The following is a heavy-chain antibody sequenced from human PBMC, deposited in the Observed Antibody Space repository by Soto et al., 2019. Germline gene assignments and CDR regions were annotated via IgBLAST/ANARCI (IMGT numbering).Heavy chain of an antibody. CDR2: ISSNGGST. Sequence: GGSLRLSCSASGFTFSSYAMHWVRQAPGKGLEYVSAISSNGGSTYYADSVKGRFTISRDNSKNTLYLQMSSLRAEDTAVYYCVKSTRYYDLWSGTENYYGMDVWGQGTTVTAP. CDR3: VKSTRYYDLWSGTENYYGMDV. D-gene: IGHD3-3*01. CDR1: GFTFSSYA. J-gene: IGHJ6*02. V-gene: IGHV3-64D*06.